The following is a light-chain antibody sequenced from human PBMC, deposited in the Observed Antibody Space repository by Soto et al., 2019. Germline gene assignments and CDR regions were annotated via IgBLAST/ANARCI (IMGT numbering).Light chain of an antibody. Sequence: DIQMTQSPSSLSASVGAQVTITCQAGDDISNYVNWYQQKPGKAPKVLIYDASHLQSGVPSRFSGGGCVQEFTFTISRLQAEDIATYYCQQYANRPLSFGPWTKGDIK. CDR2: DAS. CDR1: DDISNY. CDR3: QQYANRPLS. V-gene: IGKV1-33*01. J-gene: IGKJ3*01.